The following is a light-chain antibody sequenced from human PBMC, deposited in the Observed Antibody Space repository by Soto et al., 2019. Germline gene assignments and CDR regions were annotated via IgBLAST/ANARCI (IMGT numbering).Light chain of an antibody. Sequence: DIQMTQAPTTLSGSVGDRVTITCRASQTISSWLAWYQQKPGKAPKLLIYKASTLKSGVPSRFSGSGSGTEFTLTISSLQPDDFATYSCQHYPSYSEAFAQGTKVDIK. J-gene: IGKJ1*01. CDR1: QTISSW. V-gene: IGKV1-5*03. CDR3: QHYPSYSEA. CDR2: KAS.